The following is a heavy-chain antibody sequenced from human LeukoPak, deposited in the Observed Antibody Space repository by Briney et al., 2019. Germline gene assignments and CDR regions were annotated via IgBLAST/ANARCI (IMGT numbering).Heavy chain of an antibody. D-gene: IGHD6-13*01. Sequence: GGSLRLSCSASGFTFSSQAMHWVRQAPGKGLEYVSAISSNGGSTYYADSVKGRFTISRDNSKNTLYLQMSSLRAEDTAVYYCVKGGIAAAGRTMADDWGQGTLVTVSS. CDR2: ISSNGGST. CDR3: VKGGIAAAGRTMADD. CDR1: GFTFSSQA. V-gene: IGHV3-64D*09. J-gene: IGHJ4*02.